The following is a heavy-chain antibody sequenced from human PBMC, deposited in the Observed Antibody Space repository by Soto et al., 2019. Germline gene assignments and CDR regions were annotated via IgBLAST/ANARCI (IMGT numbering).Heavy chain of an antibody. CDR3: ATEGRSSGHAGTFHD. CDR1: GFTFSTRV. J-gene: IGHJ1*01. V-gene: IGHV3-30*03. D-gene: IGHD6-19*01. CDR2: ISNDGSRT. Sequence: QVQLVESGGGVVQPGRSLRLSCAASGFTFSTRVMHWVRWAPGKGLEWVAGISNDGSRTHYADSVKGRFTISRDNSKNTLYVQMDTLRDEDTAVYYCATEGRSSGHAGTFHDWGQGTLVTVSS.